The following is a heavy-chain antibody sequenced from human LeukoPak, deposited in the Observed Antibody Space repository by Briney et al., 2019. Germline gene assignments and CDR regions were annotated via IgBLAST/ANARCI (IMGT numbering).Heavy chain of an antibody. V-gene: IGHV3-7*01. Sequence: GGSLRLSCAASGFTFSNAWMSWVRQAPGKGLEWVANIKQDGSEKYYVDSVKGRFTISRDNAKNSLYLQMNSLRAEDTAVYYCARNSYCRGGSCYLDYWGQGTLVTVSS. D-gene: IGHD2-15*01. J-gene: IGHJ4*02. CDR3: ARNSYCRGGSCYLDY. CDR1: GFTFSNAW. CDR2: IKQDGSEK.